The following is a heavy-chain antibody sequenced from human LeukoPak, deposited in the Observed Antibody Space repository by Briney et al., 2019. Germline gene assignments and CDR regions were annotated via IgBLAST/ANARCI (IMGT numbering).Heavy chain of an antibody. CDR1: GYSISSGYY. CDR3: ARGGLGGSFDY. Sequence: RPSETLSLTCTVSGYSISSGYYWGWIRQPPGKGLEWIGTIYHSGSTYYNLSLKSRVTISVDTSKNQFSLKLSSVTAADTAVYYCARGGLGGSFDYWGQGTLDTVSS. CDR2: IYHSGST. D-gene: IGHD1-26*01. J-gene: IGHJ4*02. V-gene: IGHV4-38-2*02.